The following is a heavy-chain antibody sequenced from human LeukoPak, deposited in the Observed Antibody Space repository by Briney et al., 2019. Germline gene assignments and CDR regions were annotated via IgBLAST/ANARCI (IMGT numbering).Heavy chain of an antibody. CDR2: ISSSGDNT. V-gene: IGHV3-23*01. D-gene: IGHD2-8*01. Sequence: GGSLRLSCAASGFVFPTYAMGWVRQAPGKGLEWVSAISSSGDNTYYADSVKGQFTISRDNSKNTLDLQMNSLRAEDTSMYHCAKVKALDAVASYFDYWGHGTLVTVSS. CDR3: AKVKALDAVASYFDY. J-gene: IGHJ4*01. CDR1: GFVFPTYA.